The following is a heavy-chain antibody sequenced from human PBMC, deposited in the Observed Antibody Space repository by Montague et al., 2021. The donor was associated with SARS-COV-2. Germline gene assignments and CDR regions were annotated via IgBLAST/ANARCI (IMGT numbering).Heavy chain of an antibody. CDR3: ARGIWFGELLTGYYYYGMDV. J-gene: IGHJ6*02. CDR1: GDSVCSNSAA. Sequence: FSLSGDSVCSNSAAWNWNRQSPSRGLEWLGRTYYRSKWNNDYAVSVKSRITINPVTSKNQFSLQLNSVTPEDTAVYYCARGIWFGELLTGYYYYGMDVWGQGTTVTVSS. V-gene: IGHV6-1*01. CDR2: TYYRSKWNN. D-gene: IGHD3-10*01.